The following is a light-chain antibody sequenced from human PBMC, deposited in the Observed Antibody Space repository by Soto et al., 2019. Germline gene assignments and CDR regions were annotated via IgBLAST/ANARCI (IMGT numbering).Light chain of an antibody. CDR1: QSIDSW. Sequence: DIQMTQSPSTLSASVGDRVTITCRASQSIDSWLAWYQQKPGKAPNLLIYKTSNLESGVPSRFSGSGSGTEFTLTISSLQPDDFATYYCQQANSYSTFGQGTKVDIK. J-gene: IGKJ1*01. CDR3: QQANSYST. CDR2: KTS. V-gene: IGKV1-5*03.